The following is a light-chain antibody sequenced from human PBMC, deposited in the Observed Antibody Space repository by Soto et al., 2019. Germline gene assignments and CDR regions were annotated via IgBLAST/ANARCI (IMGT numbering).Light chain of an antibody. Sequence: QSALTQPASVSGSPGQSITISCTGTSSDVGGYNYVSWYQQHPGKAPKLMIYEVTNRPSGVSNRFSGSKSGNTASLTISGLQADDEADYYCCSYTTTNTRVFGTGTKLTVL. CDR2: EVT. V-gene: IGLV2-14*01. CDR1: SSDVGGYNY. CDR3: CSYTTTNTRV. J-gene: IGLJ1*01.